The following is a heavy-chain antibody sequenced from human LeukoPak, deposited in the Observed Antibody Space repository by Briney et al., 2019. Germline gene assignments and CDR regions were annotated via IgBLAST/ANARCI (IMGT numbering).Heavy chain of an antibody. D-gene: IGHD3-22*01. Sequence: PGGSLRLSCAASGFTFSSYGMHWVRQAPGKGLEWVAVIWYDGSNKYYADSVKGRFTISRDNSKNTLYLQMNSLRAEDTAVYYCARHSPPGVAYYYDSSGYYYSWFDPWGQGTLVTVSS. CDR3: ARHSPPGVAYYYDSSGYYYSWFDP. CDR2: IWYDGSNK. J-gene: IGHJ5*02. V-gene: IGHV3-33*01. CDR1: GFTFSSYG.